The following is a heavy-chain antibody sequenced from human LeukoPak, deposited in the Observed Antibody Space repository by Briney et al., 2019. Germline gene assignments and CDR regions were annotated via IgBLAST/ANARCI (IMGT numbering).Heavy chain of an antibody. CDR1: RGGIRSYY. D-gene: IGHD3-22*01. V-gene: IGHV4-4*09. Sequence: SEALDLPCKECRGGIRSYYRGWMQQSQEKGLEWIGYIYTSGSTNYNPSLKSRVTISVDTSKNQFSLKLSSVTAADTAVYYCARHRHYYDSSGYSDNWFDPWGQGTLVTVSS. CDR3: ARHRHYYDSSGYSDNWFDP. J-gene: IGHJ5*02. CDR2: IYTSGST.